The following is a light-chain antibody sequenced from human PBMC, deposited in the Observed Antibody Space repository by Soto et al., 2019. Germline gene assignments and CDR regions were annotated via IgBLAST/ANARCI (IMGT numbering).Light chain of an antibody. CDR2: AAS. V-gene: IGKV1-27*01. CDR1: QGLANY. CDR3: QNFVFVPWA. J-gene: IGKJ1*01. Sequence: QMTQSPSSLSASVGDRVTITCRASQGLANYLAWYQQKPGSAPKLLIYAASTLYSDVPSRFSGSGAGTEFTLTISSLQPEDVATYYCQNFVFVPWAFGQGTTVDI.